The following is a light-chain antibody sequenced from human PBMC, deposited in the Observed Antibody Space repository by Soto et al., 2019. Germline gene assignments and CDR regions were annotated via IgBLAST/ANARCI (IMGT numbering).Light chain of an antibody. V-gene: IGKV3-20*01. J-gene: IGKJ1*01. CDR1: QSVSSSY. CDR3: QQYGSSQWT. CDR2: GAS. Sequence: DIVLTQSPATLSLSPGDRATLSCRASQSVSSSYLAWYQQKPGQAPRLLIYGASSRATGIPDRFSGSGSGTDFTLTISRLEPEDFAVYYCQQYGSSQWTFGQGTKVDIK.